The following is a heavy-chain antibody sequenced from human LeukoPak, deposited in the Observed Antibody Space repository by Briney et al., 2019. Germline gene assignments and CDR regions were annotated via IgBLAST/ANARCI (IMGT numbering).Heavy chain of an antibody. Sequence: PGGSLRLSYAASGFTFRTYSMNWVRQAPGKGLEWVSSISSTSTYIYYADSMKGRFIISRDNARNSLYLEMNSLRAEDTAVYYCARIIGISGTYPTDYWGQGTLVTVSS. CDR2: ISSTSTYI. J-gene: IGHJ4*02. V-gene: IGHV3-21*06. CDR3: ARIIGISGTYPTDY. D-gene: IGHD1-26*01. CDR1: GFTFRTYS.